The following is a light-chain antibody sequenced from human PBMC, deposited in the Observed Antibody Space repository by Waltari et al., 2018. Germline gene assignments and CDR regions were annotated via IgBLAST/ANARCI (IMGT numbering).Light chain of an antibody. CDR1: SSNIGNNH. CDR2: ENS. J-gene: IGLJ2*01. CDR3: GTWDNSLSGKV. Sequence: QSVLTQPPSVSAAPGQKVTISCSGSSSNIGNNHVFWYQHLPGAAPKLVIYENSLRPSGIPDRFSCSKSGTSATLDITGLQTVDEAAYYCGTWDNSLSGKVFGGGTKLTVL. V-gene: IGLV1-51*01.